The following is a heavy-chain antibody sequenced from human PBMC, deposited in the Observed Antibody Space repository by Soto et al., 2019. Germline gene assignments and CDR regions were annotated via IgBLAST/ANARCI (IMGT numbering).Heavy chain of an antibody. CDR2: INAGNGNT. Sequence: ASVKVSCKASGYTFTTHAMHWVRQAPGQRLEWMGWINAGNGNTKYSQKFQGRVTITRDTSASTAYMELSSLRSEDTAVYYCARDLMGYDSSGYYSTYNWFDHWGQGTLVTVSS. V-gene: IGHV1-3*01. CDR1: GYTFTTHA. J-gene: IGHJ5*02. D-gene: IGHD3-22*01. CDR3: ARDLMGYDSSGYYSTYNWFDH.